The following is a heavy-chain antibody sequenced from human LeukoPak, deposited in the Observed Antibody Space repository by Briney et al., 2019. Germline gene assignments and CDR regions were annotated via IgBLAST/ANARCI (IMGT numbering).Heavy chain of an antibody. Sequence: ASVKVSCKASGGTFSSYAISWVRQATGQGLEWMGWMNPNSGNTGYAQKFQGRVTMTRNTSISTAYMELSSLRSEDTAVYYCARVANGDIVATHYWGQGTLVTVSS. CDR1: GGTFSSYA. D-gene: IGHD5-12*01. V-gene: IGHV1-8*02. J-gene: IGHJ4*02. CDR3: ARVANGDIVATHY. CDR2: MNPNSGNT.